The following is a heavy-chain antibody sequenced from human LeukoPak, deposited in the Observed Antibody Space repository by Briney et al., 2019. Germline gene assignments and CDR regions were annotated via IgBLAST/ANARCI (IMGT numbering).Heavy chain of an antibody. V-gene: IGHV4-34*01. D-gene: IGHD6-13*01. CDR2: ITHTGST. J-gene: IGHJ3*02. Sequence: PSETLSLTCAVYGGSFGGYYWNWIRRPPGKGLEWIGDITHTGSTNDNPSLKGRVTVSVDTSKNQFSLSLTSVTAADTALYYCAGGSPAADDAFDIWGQGTLVTVSS. CDR1: GGSFGGYY. CDR3: AGGSPAADDAFDI.